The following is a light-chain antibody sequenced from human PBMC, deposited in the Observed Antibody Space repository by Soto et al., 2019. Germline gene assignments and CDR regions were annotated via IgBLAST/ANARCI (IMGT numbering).Light chain of an antibody. J-gene: IGKJ1*01. Sequence: DIQMTQSPSSLSTSVGDRVTISCRTSQSISSFLNWFQQKPGKAPKLLIYAPSSLQSVVPSRFSGSGSGTNFTLTIDSLQPEDFATYYCQQSYSIWWTFGQGTKVEFK. CDR3: QQSYSIWWT. V-gene: IGKV1-39*01. CDR2: APS. CDR1: QSISSF.